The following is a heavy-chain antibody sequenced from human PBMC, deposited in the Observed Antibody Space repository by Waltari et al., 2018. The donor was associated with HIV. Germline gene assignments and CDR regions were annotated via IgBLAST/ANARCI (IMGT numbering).Heavy chain of an antibody. D-gene: IGHD3-3*01. Sequence: QVSLVQSGGGVAKPGGSLRLSCEASGFVFGNPGMHWVRRAPGKGLELVAVIWHHGGKAYYTDSVQGRFIISRDNSKNMLFLHMDRLKVDDTAVYFCARIGGGFDNGFAIDVWGQGTSVVVSS. V-gene: IGHV3-33*01. CDR2: IWHHGGKA. CDR3: ARIGGGFDNGFAIDV. CDR1: GFVFGNPG. J-gene: IGHJ3*01.